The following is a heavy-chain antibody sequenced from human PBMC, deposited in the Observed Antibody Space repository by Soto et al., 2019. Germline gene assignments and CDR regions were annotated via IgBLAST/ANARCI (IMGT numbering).Heavy chain of an antibody. CDR2: ISAYNGNT. D-gene: IGHD3-22*01. CDR1: GYTFTSYG. Sequence: QVQLVQSGAEVKKPGASVKVSCKASGYTFTSYGISWVRQAPGQGLEWMGWISAYNGNTNYAQKLQGRVTMTTDTSTRTAYMELRSLRSDDTAVYYCARVRTITMIEGWFDPWGQGTLVTVSS. J-gene: IGHJ5*02. CDR3: ARVRTITMIEGWFDP. V-gene: IGHV1-18*01.